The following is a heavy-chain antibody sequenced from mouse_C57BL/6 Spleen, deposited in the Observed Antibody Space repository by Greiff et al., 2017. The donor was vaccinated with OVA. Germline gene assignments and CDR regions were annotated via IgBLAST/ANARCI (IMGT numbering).Heavy chain of an antibody. J-gene: IGHJ3*01. V-gene: IGHV1-81*01. D-gene: IGHD4-1*01. CDR1: GYTFTSYG. Sequence: VQLQQSGAELARPGASVKLSCKASGYTFTSYGISWVKQRTGQGLEWIGEIYPRSGNTYYNEKFKGKATLTADKSSSTAYMELRSLTSEDSAVYFCASLNWSWFAYWGQGTLVTVSA. CDR2: IYPRSGNT. CDR3: ASLNWSWFAY.